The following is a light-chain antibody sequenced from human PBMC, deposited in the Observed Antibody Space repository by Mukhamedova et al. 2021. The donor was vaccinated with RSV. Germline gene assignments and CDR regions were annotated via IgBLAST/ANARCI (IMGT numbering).Light chain of an antibody. CDR2: EVS. Sequence: GTSSDVGGYNYVSWYQQHPGKAPKLMIYEVSKRPSGVPDRFSGSKSGNTASLTVSGLQAEDEADYYCSSYAGSNTPYVFGTGTKV. CDR3: SSYAGSNTPYV. V-gene: IGLV2-8*01. CDR1: SSDVGGYNY. J-gene: IGLJ1*01.